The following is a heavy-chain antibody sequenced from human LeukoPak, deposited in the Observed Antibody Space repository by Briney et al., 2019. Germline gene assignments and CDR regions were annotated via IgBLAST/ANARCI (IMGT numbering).Heavy chain of an antibody. CDR3: AELGITMIGGV. J-gene: IGHJ6*04. V-gene: IGHV3-21*01. D-gene: IGHD3-10*02. CDR2: ITSSSTYT. Sequence: GGSLRLSCAASGFSFSSYNMNWVRQAPGKGLEWVSSITSSSTYTFYADSVKGRFTISRDNARNSLYLQMNSLRAEDTAVYYCAELGITMIGGVWGKGTTVTISS. CDR1: GFSFSSYN.